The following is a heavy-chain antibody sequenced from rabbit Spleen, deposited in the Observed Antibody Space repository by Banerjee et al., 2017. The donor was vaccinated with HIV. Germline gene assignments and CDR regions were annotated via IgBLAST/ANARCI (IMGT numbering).Heavy chain of an antibody. CDR2: IDTGFGGTT. J-gene: IGHJ6*01. D-gene: IGHD6-1*01. V-gene: IGHV1S45*01. CDR1: GFSFSGSYY. CDR3: ARSTYGYDDYADLYYAAMDL. Sequence: QEQLVESGGGLVQPEGSLTLACTASGFSFSGSYYMCWVRQAPGKGLEWIACIDTGFGGTTYYASWAKGRFTISKTSSTTVTLQMTSLTVADTATYFCARSTYGYDDYADLYYAAMDLWGQGTLVTV.